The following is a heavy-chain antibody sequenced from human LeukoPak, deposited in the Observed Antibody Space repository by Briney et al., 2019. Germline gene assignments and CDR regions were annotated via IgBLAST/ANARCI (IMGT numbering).Heavy chain of an antibody. J-gene: IGHJ6*02. D-gene: IGHD7-27*01. Sequence: SETLSLTCTVSGGSISNYYWSWIRQPPGKGLEWLGYIYYSGSTKYNPSLKSRVTFSVDTSKNQFSLNLSSVTAADTAVYYCARRGTGTSGSYFYGLDVWGQGTTVTVSS. V-gene: IGHV4-59*08. CDR3: ARRGTGTSGSYFYGLDV. CDR1: GGSISNYY. CDR2: IYYSGST.